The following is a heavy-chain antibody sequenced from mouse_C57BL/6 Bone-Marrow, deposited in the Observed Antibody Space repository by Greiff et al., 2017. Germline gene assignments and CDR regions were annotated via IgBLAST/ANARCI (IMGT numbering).Heavy chain of an antibody. V-gene: IGHV1-50*01. Sequence: QVQLQQPGAELVKPGASVKLSCKASGYTFTSYWMQWVKQRPGQGLEWIGEIDPSDSYPNYNQKFKGKATLTVATSSSTAYMQLSSLTSEDSAVYYCARELPYYYGSSYGYWGQGTTLTVSS. D-gene: IGHD1-1*01. CDR2: IDPSDSYP. CDR3: ARELPYYYGSSYGY. J-gene: IGHJ2*01. CDR1: GYTFTSYW.